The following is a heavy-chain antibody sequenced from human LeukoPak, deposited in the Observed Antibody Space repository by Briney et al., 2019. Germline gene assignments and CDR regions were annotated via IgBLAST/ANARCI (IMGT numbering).Heavy chain of an antibody. CDR3: ARVSSSWYQDRYFDL. D-gene: IGHD6-13*01. CDR1: GGSISSYD. J-gene: IGHJ2*01. V-gene: IGHV4-4*07. CDR2: IYTSGST. Sequence: SETLSLTCTVSGGSISSYDWSWLRQPAGKGLEWIGRIYTSGSTNYNPSLKSRVSMSVDTSKRQFSLKLSSVTAADTAVYYCARVSSSWYQDRYFDLWGRGTVVTVSS.